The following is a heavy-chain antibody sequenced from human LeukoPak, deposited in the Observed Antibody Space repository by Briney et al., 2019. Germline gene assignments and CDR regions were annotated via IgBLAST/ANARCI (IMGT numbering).Heavy chain of an antibody. D-gene: IGHD3-22*01. CDR2: VDPEDGET. Sequence: ASVKVSCKVSGYTFTDYYMHWVQQAPGKGLEWMGLVDPEDGETIYAEKFQGRVTITADTSTDTAYMELSSLRSEDTAVYYCASHYYDSSGYYLPIDYWGQGTLLTVSS. CDR1: GYTFTDYY. V-gene: IGHV1-69-2*01. CDR3: ASHYYDSSGYYLPIDY. J-gene: IGHJ4*02.